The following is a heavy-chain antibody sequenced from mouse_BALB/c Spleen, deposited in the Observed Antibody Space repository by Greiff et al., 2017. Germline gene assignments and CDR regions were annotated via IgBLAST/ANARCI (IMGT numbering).Heavy chain of an antibody. CDR1: GFSLTGYG. J-gene: IGHJ3*01. CDR2: IWGDGST. Sequence: QVQLKESGPGLVAPSQSLSITCTVSGFSLTGYGVNWVRQPPGKGLEWLGMIWGDGSTDYNSALKSRLSISKDNSKSQVFLKMNSLQTDDTARYYGARVGYDYDVSSAWFAYWGQGTLVTVSA. V-gene: IGHV2-6-7*01. CDR3: ARVGYDYDVSSAWFAY. D-gene: IGHD2-4*01.